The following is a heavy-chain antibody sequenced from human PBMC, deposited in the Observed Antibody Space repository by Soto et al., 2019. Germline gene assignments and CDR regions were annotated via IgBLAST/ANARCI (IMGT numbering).Heavy chain of an antibody. V-gene: IGHV1-3*01. D-gene: IGHD3-3*01. CDR1: GYTFTSYA. CDR3: AREGLITIFGVVIPNDY. CDR2: INAGNGNT. J-gene: IGHJ4*02. Sequence: QVQLVQSGAEVKKPGASVKVSCKASGYTFTSYAMHWVRQAPGQRLEWMGWINAGNGNTKYSQKFQGRVTITRDTSASTDYMELSSLRSEDTAVYYCAREGLITIFGVVIPNDYWGQGTLVTVSS.